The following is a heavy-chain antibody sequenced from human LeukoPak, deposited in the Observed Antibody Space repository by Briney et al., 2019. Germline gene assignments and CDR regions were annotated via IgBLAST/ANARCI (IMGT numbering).Heavy chain of an antibody. CDR3: ATSYDILTGSPGWYFDL. D-gene: IGHD3-9*01. J-gene: IGHJ2*01. CDR2: IIPIFGTA. Sequence: SVKVSCKASGGTFSSYAISWVRQAPGQGLEWMGGIIPIFGTANYAQKFQGRVTITADESTSTAYMELSSLRSEDTAVYYCATSYDILTGSPGWYFDLWGRGTLVTVSS. CDR1: GGTFSSYA. V-gene: IGHV1-69*13.